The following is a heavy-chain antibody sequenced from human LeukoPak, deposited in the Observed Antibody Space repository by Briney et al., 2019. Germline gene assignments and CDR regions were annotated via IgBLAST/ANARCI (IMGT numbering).Heavy chain of an antibody. CDR2: IYYSGST. Sequence: SETLSLTCTVSGGSISSYYWSWIRQPPGKGLEWIGYIYYSGSTNYNPSLKSRVTISVDTSKNQFSLKLSSVTAADTAVYYCARSSAGVVIIPKVWGQGTLVTVSP. V-gene: IGHV4-59*01. CDR1: GGSISSYY. J-gene: IGHJ4*02. CDR3: ARSSAGVVIIPKV. D-gene: IGHD3-3*01.